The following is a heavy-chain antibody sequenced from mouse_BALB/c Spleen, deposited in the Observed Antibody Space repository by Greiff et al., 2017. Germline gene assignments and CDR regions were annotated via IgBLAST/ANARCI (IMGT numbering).Heavy chain of an antibody. CDR3: ARYRYDDYAMDY. V-gene: IGHV1-7*01. CDR2: INPSTGYT. Sequence: QVQLQQSGAELAKPGASVKMSCKASGYTFTSYWMHWVKQRPGQGLEWIGYINPSTGYTEYNQKFKDKATLTADKSSSTAYMQLSSLTSEDSAVYYCARYRYDDYAMDYWGQGTSVTVSS. J-gene: IGHJ4*01. D-gene: IGHD2-14*01. CDR1: GYTFTSYW.